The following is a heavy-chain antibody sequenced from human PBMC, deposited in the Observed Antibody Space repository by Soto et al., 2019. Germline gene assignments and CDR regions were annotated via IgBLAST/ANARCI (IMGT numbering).Heavy chain of an antibody. Sequence: QVQLQQWGAGLLKPSETLSLTCAVYGGSFSGYYWSWIRQPPGKGLEWIGEINHSGRTNYNPSRKSRVTISVDTSNNQFFLKLSSVTAAAAAVYYCARGRGRITMVRGVSPLDYWGQGTMVTVSS. V-gene: IGHV4-34*01. CDR3: ARGRGRITMVRGVSPLDY. CDR1: GGSFSGYY. CDR2: INHSGRT. D-gene: IGHD3-10*01. J-gene: IGHJ4*02.